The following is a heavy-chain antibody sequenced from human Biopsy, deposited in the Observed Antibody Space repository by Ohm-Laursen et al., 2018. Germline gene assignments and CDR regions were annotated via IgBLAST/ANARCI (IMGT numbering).Heavy chain of an antibody. CDR3: ARWETTLGRSLDY. V-gene: IGHV3-53*01. J-gene: IGHJ4*02. CDR2: IYSGDST. Sequence: SLRLSYAASGFVVSGTQMSWVRQAPRTGLEWVSVIYSGDSTYYADSVKGRFTISRDESKNTLYLQMNRLRAEDTAVYFCARWETTLGRSLDYWGQGSLVTVSS. D-gene: IGHD1-26*01. CDR1: GFVVSGTQ.